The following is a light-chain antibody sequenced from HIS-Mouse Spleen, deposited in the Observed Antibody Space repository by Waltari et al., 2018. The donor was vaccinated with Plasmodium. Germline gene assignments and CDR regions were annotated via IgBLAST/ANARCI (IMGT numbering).Light chain of an antibody. CDR1: QSISSW. CDR2: KAS. Sequence: DIHMTQSPSTLSASVGARVTITCRASQSISSWLAWYQQKPGKAPKLLIYKASSLESGVPSRFSGSGSGTEFTLTISSLQPDDFATYYCQQYNSYWTFGQGTKVEIK. CDR3: QQYNSYWT. J-gene: IGKJ1*01. V-gene: IGKV1-5*03.